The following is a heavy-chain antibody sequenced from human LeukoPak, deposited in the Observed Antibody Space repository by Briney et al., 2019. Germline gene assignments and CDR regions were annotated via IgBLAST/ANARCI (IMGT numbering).Heavy chain of an antibody. D-gene: IGHD1-26*01. CDR3: ARVTVGAKNYYYYYMDV. CDR1: GFTFSSYW. V-gene: IGHV3-7*01. CDR2: IKQDGSEK. Sequence: PGGSLRLSCAASGFTFSSYWMSWVRQAPGKGLEWVANIKQDGSEKYYVDSVKGRFTISRDNARNSLYLQMNSLRAEDTAVYYCARVTVGAKNYYYYYMDVWGKGTTVTVSS. J-gene: IGHJ6*03.